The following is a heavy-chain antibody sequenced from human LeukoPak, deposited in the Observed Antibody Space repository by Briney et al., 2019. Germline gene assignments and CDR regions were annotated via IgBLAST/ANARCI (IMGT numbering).Heavy chain of an antibody. CDR1: GGSFSGYY. CDR2: INHSGST. CDR3: ARARYYYDSSGYPYYFDY. D-gene: IGHD3-22*01. V-gene: IGHV4-34*01. J-gene: IGHJ4*02. Sequence: SETLSLTCAVYGGSFSGYYWSWIRQSPGKGLEWIGEINHSGSTNYNPSLKSRVTISVDTSKNQFSLKLSSVTAADTAVYYCARARYYYDSSGYPYYFDYWGQGTLVTVSS.